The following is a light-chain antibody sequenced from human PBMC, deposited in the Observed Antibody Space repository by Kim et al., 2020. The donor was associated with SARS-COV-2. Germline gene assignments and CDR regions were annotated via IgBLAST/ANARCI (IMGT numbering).Light chain of an antibody. V-gene: IGKV1-16*02. CDR1: QGIKNY. J-gene: IGKJ4*01. Sequence: DTQMTQSPSSLSASVGDRVTITCRASQGIKNYLAWFQQRPGKVPKSLIYAASSLQSGVPSKFSGSGYGTDFTLTISSLLPEDVGTYYCQQYKTYPFTFGGGTKLEI. CDR2: AAS. CDR3: QQYKTYPFT.